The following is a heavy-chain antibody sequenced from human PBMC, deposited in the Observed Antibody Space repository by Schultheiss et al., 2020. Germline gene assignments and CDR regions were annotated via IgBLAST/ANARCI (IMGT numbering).Heavy chain of an antibody. CDR2: IFYSGST. CDR3: ARAAAGTGNFAY. J-gene: IGHJ4*02. Sequence: SETLSLTCTVSGGSISSYYWSWIRQPPGKGLEWIGYIFYSGSTKYNPSLKSRVTMSVDSSRDQFSLKLTSVTAADTAVYFCARAAAGTGNFAYWGQGTLVTVSS. V-gene: IGHV4-59*12. D-gene: IGHD6-13*01. CDR1: GGSISSYY.